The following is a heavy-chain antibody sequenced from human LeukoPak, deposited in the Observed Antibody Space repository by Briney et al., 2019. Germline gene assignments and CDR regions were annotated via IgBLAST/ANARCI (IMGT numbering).Heavy chain of an antibody. V-gene: IGHV3-23*01. CDR1: GFTFSTYA. CDR2: LSGSGNIT. J-gene: IGHJ4*02. D-gene: IGHD6-19*01. Sequence: GGSLRLSCAASGFTFSTYAMSWVRHVPGKGLEWVSALSGSGNITYYADSVKGRFTISRDNSKNTLYLQVNSLRAEDTAVYYCAKGRSGWPNRLDYWGQGTLVTVSS. CDR3: AKGRSGWPNRLDY.